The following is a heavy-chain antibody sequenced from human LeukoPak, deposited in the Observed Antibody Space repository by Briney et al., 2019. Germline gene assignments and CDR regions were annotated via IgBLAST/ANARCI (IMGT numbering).Heavy chain of an antibody. Sequence: SETLSLTCTVSCGSISSYYWSWIRQPPGKGLEWIGHIFYSGSTSYNPSLKSRVTISVDTSKNQFSLKLSSVTAADTAVYYCARGVEMATILVGLWGQGTLVTVSS. CDR1: CGSISSYY. CDR3: ARGVEMATILVGL. CDR2: IFYSGST. J-gene: IGHJ4*02. V-gene: IGHV4-59*01. D-gene: IGHD5-24*01.